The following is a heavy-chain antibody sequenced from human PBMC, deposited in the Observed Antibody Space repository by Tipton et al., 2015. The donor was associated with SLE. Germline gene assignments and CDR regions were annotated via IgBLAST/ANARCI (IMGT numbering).Heavy chain of an antibody. CDR3: ARARRTTSSHFVVLIGGGWFDP. CDR2: IYHTGST. Sequence: TLSLTCTVSGGSISRIGYYWSWIRQHPGKGLEWIGYIYHTGSTYYNPSLESRLTISIDTSKNQFSLRLTSMTPADTALYYCARARRTTSSHFVVLIGGGWFDPWGQGTMVTVSS. J-gene: IGHJ3*01. CDR1: GGSISRIGYY. V-gene: IGHV4-31*03. D-gene: IGHD2-21*01.